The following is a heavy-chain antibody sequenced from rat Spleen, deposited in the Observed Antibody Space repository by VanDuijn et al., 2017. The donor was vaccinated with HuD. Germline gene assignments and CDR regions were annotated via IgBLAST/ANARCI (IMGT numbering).Heavy chain of an antibody. V-gene: IGHV5-29*01. Sequence: EVQLVESGGGLVQPGRSMKLSCAASGFTFSNYGLAWVRQAPTKGLEWVATITYDGSSIYYRDSVKGRITISRDNAKSTLYLQVDSLRSEDTATYYCARHNSGYGVMDAWGQGASVTVSS. CDR3: ARHNSGYGVMDA. J-gene: IGHJ4*01. CDR2: ITYDGSSI. D-gene: IGHD4-3*01. CDR1: GFTFSNYG.